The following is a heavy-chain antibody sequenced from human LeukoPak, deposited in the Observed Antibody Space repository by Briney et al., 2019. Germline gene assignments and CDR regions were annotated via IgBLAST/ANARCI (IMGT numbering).Heavy chain of an antibody. CDR2: ISTAGDT. Sequence: GGSLRLSCAASGFTFSSYDMHWVRQAAGKGLEWVSAISTAGDTYYPGSVKGRFTISRENAKNSLYLQMNSLRAEDTAVYYCAKDGIAAAGTGYYYYMDVWGKGTTVTVSS. V-gene: IGHV3-13*01. CDR1: GFTFSSYD. CDR3: AKDGIAAAGTGYYYYMDV. J-gene: IGHJ6*03. D-gene: IGHD6-13*01.